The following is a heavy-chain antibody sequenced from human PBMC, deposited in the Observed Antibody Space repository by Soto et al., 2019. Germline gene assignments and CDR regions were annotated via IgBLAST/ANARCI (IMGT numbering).Heavy chain of an antibody. CDR1: GFTFSSYA. CDR3: ASHGRVGMTTMYNHYMDV. V-gene: IGHV3-23*01. D-gene: IGHD4-4*01. CDR2: VTGSGSNT. Sequence: RGSLRLSCAASGFTFSSYAMSWVRQAPGKGLEWVSSVTGSGSNTFYTDSVKGRFAISRDNSKNTLHLQISGLRAEDTAVYYCASHGRVGMTTMYNHYMDVWGKGTTVTVSS. J-gene: IGHJ6*03.